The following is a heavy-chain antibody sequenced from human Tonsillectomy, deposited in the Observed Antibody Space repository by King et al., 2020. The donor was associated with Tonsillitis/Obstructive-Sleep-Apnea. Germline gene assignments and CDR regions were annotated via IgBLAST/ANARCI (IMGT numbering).Heavy chain of an antibody. CDR3: ARLSGYIADY. D-gene: IGHD5-24*01. CDR1: GYSFTSYW. V-gene: IGHV5-10-1*01. J-gene: IGHJ4*02. Sequence: QLVQSGAEVKKPGESLRICCKGSGYSFTSYWISWVGQMPGKGLEWMGRIDPSDSFTNYNPSFQGHVTISADKSISPAYLQWSSLKASDTAMYYCARLSGYIADYWGQGTLVSVSS. CDR2: IDPSDSFT.